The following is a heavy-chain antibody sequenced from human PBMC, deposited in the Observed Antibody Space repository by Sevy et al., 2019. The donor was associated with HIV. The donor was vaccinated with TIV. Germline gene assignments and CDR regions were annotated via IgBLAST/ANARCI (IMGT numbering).Heavy chain of an antibody. CDR2: IRQDGSEI. D-gene: IGHD6-19*01. Sequence: GGSLRLSCVASGFNLENFWMNWVRQAPGKGLEWVANIRQDGSEIYYVASVKGCFTISRDNARNLVYLQMNSLRVEDTALYYCVRAIQSDGSFWGQGALVTVSS. J-gene: IGHJ4*02. CDR1: GFNLENFW. CDR3: VRAIQSDGSF. V-gene: IGHV3-7*01.